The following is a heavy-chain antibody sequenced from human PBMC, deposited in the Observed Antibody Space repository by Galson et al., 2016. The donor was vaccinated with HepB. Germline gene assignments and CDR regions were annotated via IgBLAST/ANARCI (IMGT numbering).Heavy chain of an antibody. D-gene: IGHD3-22*01. V-gene: IGHV1-69*06. CDR2: IIPIFGAA. CDR3: ARDNLSYYYDSSGYFDY. CDR1: GGTFSNYA. J-gene: IGHJ4*02. Sequence: SVKVSCKASGGTFSNYAFSWVRQAPGQGLEWMGGIIPIFGAANYAQRFQGRVTITADKSTSTAYMELSSLRSEDPAVYYCARDNLSYYYDSSGYFDYWGQGTLVTVSS.